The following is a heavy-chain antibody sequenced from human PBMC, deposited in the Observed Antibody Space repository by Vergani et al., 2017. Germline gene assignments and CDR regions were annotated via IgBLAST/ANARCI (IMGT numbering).Heavy chain of an antibody. D-gene: IGHD1-1*01. J-gene: IGHJ4*02. Sequence: QVQLQESGPGLVKPSETLSLTCTVSGGSVSSGSYYWSWIRQPAGKGLEWIGYIYYSGSTNYNPSLKSRVTISVDTSKNQFSLKLSSVTAADTAVYYCARGTTGALDYWGQGTLVTVSS. CDR1: GGSVSSGSYY. V-gene: IGHV4-61*10. CDR3: ARGTTGALDY. CDR2: IYYSGST.